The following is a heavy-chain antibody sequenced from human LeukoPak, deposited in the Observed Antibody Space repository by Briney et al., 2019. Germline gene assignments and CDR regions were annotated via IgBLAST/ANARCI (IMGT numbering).Heavy chain of an antibody. D-gene: IGHD2-2*01. CDR1: GLTYSSYA. CDR2: ISGSGGST. Sequence: GGSLRLFCAASGLTYSSYAMSWVRHAPGKGLEWVSHISGSGGSTYYADSVKGRFTISRDNSKNTLYLEMNSLISEDTAVYYCASPVFVVLPATFDYWGQGTLVTVSS. J-gene: IGHJ4*02. V-gene: IGHV3-23*01. CDR3: ASPVFVVLPATFDY.